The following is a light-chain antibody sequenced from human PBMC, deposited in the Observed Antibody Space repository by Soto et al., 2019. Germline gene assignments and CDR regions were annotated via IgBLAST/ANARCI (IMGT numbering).Light chain of an antibody. V-gene: IGKV3-15*01. CDR3: QQYGSSPFT. J-gene: IGKJ5*01. CDR2: GAS. Sequence: EIVMTQSPATLSVSPGERSTLSCMASQSVSSNLAWYQQKPGQAPRLLIYGASTRATGIPARFSGSGSGTEFTLTISRLEPEDFAMYYCQQYGSSPFTFGQGTRLEIK. CDR1: QSVSSN.